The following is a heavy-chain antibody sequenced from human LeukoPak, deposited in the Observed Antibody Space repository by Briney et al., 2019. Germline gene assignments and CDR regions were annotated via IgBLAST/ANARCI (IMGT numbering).Heavy chain of an antibody. Sequence: PGGSLRLSCAASGFTFSSYGMHWVRQAPGKGLEWVAVISYDGSNKYYADSVKGRFTISRDNSKNTLYLQMNSLRAEDTAVYYCVSSVWLALDYWGQGTLVTVSS. D-gene: IGHD6-19*01. V-gene: IGHV3-30*03. J-gene: IGHJ4*02. CDR1: GFTFSSYG. CDR3: VSSVWLALDY. CDR2: ISYDGSNK.